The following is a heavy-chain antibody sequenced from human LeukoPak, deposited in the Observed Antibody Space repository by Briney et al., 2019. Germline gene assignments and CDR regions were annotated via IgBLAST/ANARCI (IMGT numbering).Heavy chain of an antibody. CDR2: ISYGGGSK. J-gene: IGHJ4*02. Sequence: GGSLRLSCAASGFTFSSYAIHWVRQAPGKGLDWVALISYGGGSKSYADSVKGRFTTSRDSSTLYLQMSSLTTEDTAVYYCARGSVGTPPPFDYWGQGTLVTVSS. D-gene: IGHD2-15*01. CDR1: GFTFSSYA. CDR3: ARGSVGTPPPFDY. V-gene: IGHV3-30-3*01.